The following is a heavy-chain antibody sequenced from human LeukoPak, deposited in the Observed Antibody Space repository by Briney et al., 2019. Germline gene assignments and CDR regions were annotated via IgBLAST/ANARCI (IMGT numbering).Heavy chain of an antibody. CDR1: GYTFTSYD. CDR3: ARAFFGYNLGIYVY. V-gene: IGHV1-2*02. CDR2: INPNSGGT. Sequence: GASVKVSCKASGYTFTSYDINWVRQATGQGLEWMGWINPNSGGTNYAQKFQGRVTMTRDTSISTAYMELSRLRSDDTAVYYCARAFFGYNLGIYVYWGQGTLVTVSS. J-gene: IGHJ4*02. D-gene: IGHD5-24*01.